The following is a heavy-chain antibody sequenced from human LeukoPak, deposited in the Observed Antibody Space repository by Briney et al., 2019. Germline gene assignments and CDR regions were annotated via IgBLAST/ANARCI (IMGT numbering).Heavy chain of an antibody. D-gene: IGHD3-10*01. CDR3: TTDRLPVADYYGSGSYYKCFDY. CDR2: IKSKTDDGTT. Sequence: PGGSLRLSCAASGFTFSNEGMSWVRQAPGKGLEWVGRIKSKTDDGTTDYAAPVKGRFTISRDDSKNTLYLQMNSLKTEDTAVYYCTTDRLPVADYYGSGSYYKCFDYWGQGTLVTVSS. CDR1: GFTFSNEG. V-gene: IGHV3-15*01. J-gene: IGHJ4*02.